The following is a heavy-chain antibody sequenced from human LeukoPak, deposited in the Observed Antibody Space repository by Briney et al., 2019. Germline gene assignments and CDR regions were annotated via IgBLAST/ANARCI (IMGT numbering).Heavy chain of an antibody. V-gene: IGHV3-7*03. CDR1: GFTFSSYW. CDR3: AKTPTFYYVLTGYSNDY. Sequence: PGGSLRLSCAASGFTFSSYWMSWVRQAPGKGLEWVANIKQDGSEKYYVDSVKGRFTISRDNAKNSLYLQMNTLRVEDTAIYYCAKTPTFYYVLTGYSNDYWGQGTLVTVSS. J-gene: IGHJ4*02. D-gene: IGHD3-9*01. CDR2: IKQDGSEK.